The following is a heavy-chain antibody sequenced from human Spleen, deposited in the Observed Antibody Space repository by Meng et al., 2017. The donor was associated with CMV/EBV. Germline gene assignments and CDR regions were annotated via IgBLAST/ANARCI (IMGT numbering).Heavy chain of an antibody. Sequence: ASVKVSCKASGYTFSDYHIHWVRQAPGQGLEWMGWINPNSGGTNYAQKFQGRVTMTRDTSISTAYMELSRLRSDDTAVYYCARDVPGTPLNWGQGTLVTVSS. J-gene: IGHJ4*02. CDR2: INPNSGGT. CDR3: ARDVPGTPLN. CDR1: GYTFSDYH. V-gene: IGHV1-2*02. D-gene: IGHD1-14*01.